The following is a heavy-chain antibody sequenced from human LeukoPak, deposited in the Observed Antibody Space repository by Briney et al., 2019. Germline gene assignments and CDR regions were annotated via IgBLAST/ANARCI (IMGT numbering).Heavy chain of an antibody. CDR2: ISSSSSYI. Sequence: GGSLRLSCAASGFTFSSYSTNWVRQAPGKGLEWVSSISSSSSYIYYADSVKGRFTISRDNAKNSLYLQMNSLRAEDTAVYYCASWVLLSGASGYSYGYDYWGQGTLVTVSS. D-gene: IGHD5-18*01. CDR1: GFTFSSYS. V-gene: IGHV3-21*01. J-gene: IGHJ4*02. CDR3: ASWVLLSGASGYSYGYDY.